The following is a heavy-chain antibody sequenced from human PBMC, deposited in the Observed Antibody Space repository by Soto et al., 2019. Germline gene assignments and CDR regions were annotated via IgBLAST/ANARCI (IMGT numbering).Heavy chain of an antibody. CDR1: GFTFSSYA. CDR3: AKAHYGDNYYYGMDV. D-gene: IGHD4-17*01. V-gene: IGHV3-23*01. CDR2: ISGSGGST. J-gene: IGHJ6*02. Sequence: GGSLRLSCAASGFTFSSYAMSWVRQAPGKGLEWVSAISGSGGSTYYADSVKGRFTISRDNSENTLYLQMNSLRAEDTAVYYCAKAHYGDNYYYGMDVWGQGTTVTVSS.